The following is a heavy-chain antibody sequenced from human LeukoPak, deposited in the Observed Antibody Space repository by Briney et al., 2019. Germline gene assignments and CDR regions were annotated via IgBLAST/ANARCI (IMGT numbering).Heavy chain of an antibody. V-gene: IGHV3-43*01. CDR3: AKDQSGAGFDY. CDR1: GFTFSSYS. CDR2: ISWDGGST. J-gene: IGHJ4*02. Sequence: GGSLRLSCAASGFTFSSYSMNWVRQAPGKGVEWVSLISWDGGSTYYADSVKGRFTISRDNSKNSLYLQMNSLRTEDTALYYCAKDQSGAGFDYWGQGTLVTVSS. D-gene: IGHD2-15*01.